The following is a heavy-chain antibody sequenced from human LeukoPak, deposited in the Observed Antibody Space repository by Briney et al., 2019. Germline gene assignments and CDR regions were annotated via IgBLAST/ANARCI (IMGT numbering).Heavy chain of an antibody. CDR2: ISPYNDNA. V-gene: IGHV1-18*01. D-gene: IGHD2-15*01. J-gene: IGHJ3*02. CDR1: GYTFTRYG. Sequence: ASVKVSCKASGYTFTRYGITWVRQAPGQGLEWMGWISPYNDNANYAQKLQGRVTMTTDTSTSTAYMELRSLRSDDTAVYYCARAGYCSGGSCHTGSFDIWGQGTMVTGSS. CDR3: ARAGYCSGGSCHTGSFDI.